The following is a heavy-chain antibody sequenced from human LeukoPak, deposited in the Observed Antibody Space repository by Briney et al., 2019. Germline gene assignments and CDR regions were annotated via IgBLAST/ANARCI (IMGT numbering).Heavy chain of an antibody. J-gene: IGHJ3*02. V-gene: IGHV4-38-2*01. CDR1: GYSISSGYY. Sequence: SETQSLTCSVSGYSISSGYYWGWIRQPPGKGLEWIGSIYHSGSTYYNPSLKSRVTISVDTSKNQFSLKLRSVTAAGTAVYYCATDIAAAGTAFDIWGQGTMVTVSS. CDR3: ATDIAAAGTAFDI. CDR2: IYHSGST. D-gene: IGHD6-13*01.